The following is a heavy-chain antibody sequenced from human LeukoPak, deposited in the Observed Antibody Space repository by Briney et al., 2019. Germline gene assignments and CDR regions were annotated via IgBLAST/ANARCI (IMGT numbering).Heavy chain of an antibody. CDR3: ARAGLTGYYKDYYYYGMDV. D-gene: IGHD3-9*01. V-gene: IGHV1-2*02. CDR2: INPNSGGT. J-gene: IGHJ6*02. CDR1: GYTFTGYY. Sequence: ASVTVSCKASGYTFTGYYMHWVRQASGQGLEWMGWINPNSGGTNYAQKFQGRVTMTRDTSISTAYMELSRLRSDDTAVYYCARAGLTGYYKDYYYYGMDVWGQGTTVTVSS.